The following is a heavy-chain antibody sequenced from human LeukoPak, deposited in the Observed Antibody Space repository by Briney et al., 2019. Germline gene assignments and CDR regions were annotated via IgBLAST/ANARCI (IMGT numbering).Heavy chain of an antibody. CDR3: ARDYGGNSPWFDP. CDR2: IYYSGST. Sequence: SQTLSLTCTVSGGSISSGGYYWSWIRQHPGKGLEWIGYIYYSGSTYYNPSLKSRVTISVDTSKNQFSQKPSSVTAADTAVYYCARDYGGNSPWFDPWGQGTLVTVSS. D-gene: IGHD4-17*01. J-gene: IGHJ5*02. V-gene: IGHV4-31*03. CDR1: GGSISSGGYY.